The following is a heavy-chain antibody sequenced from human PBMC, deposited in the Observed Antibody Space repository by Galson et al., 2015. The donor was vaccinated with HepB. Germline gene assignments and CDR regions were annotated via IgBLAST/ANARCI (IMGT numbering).Heavy chain of an antibody. CDR2: IYYSGTT. CDR1: GGPISTYY. D-gene: IGHD6-6*01. CDR3: ARLKQQYSTTPWFDP. J-gene: IGHJ5*02. V-gene: IGHV4-59*08. Sequence: ETLSLTCTVSGGPISTYYWSWIRQPPGKGLEWIGYIYYSGTTNYSPSLKSRVTISVDTSKNQFSLKLRSVTAADTAVYYCARLKQQYSTTPWFDPWGQGTLSPSPQ.